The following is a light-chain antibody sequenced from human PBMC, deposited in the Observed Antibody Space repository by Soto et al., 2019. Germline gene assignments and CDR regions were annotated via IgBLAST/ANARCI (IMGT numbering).Light chain of an antibody. J-gene: IGKJ2*01. V-gene: IGKV1-39*01. Sequence: DIQMTQSPSSLSASVGDRVTITCRASQSISSYLNWYQHKPGKAPKLLIYAASSLQSGVPSRFSGSGSGTDFTLTISSLQPEDFVAYYCQQSYSAPYTFGQGTKLEIK. CDR1: QSISSY. CDR3: QQSYSAPYT. CDR2: AAS.